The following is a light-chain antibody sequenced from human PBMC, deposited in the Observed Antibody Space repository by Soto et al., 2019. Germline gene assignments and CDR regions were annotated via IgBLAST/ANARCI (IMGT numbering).Light chain of an antibody. CDR2: EVS. Sequence: QPVLTQPPSASGSPGQSVTISCTGTSSDVGGYNYVSWYQQHPGKAPKLMIYEVSQRPSGVPDRFSGSKSGNTASLTVSGLQAEDEADYYCSSYAGSNTPYVFGTGTKLTVL. J-gene: IGLJ1*01. CDR3: SSYAGSNTPYV. CDR1: SSDVGGYNY. V-gene: IGLV2-8*01.